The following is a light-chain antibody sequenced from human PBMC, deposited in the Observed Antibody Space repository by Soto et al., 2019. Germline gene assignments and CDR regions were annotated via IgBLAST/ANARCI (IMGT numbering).Light chain of an antibody. Sequence: QSSLTQPASVSGSPGQSITISCNGTSRDVGGYDYVSWYQQHPGKAPKLMIYDVSNRPSGVSDHFSGSKSGNTASLTISGLQAEDEADYYCTSYTSSRTLVFGTGTKVTVL. CDR1: SRDVGGYDY. J-gene: IGLJ1*01. V-gene: IGLV2-14*01. CDR2: DVS. CDR3: TSYTSSRTLV.